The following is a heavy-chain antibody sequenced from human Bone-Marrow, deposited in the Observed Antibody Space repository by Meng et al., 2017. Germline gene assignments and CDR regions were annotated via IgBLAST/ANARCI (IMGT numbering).Heavy chain of an antibody. V-gene: IGHV1-69*05. D-gene: IGHD1-14*01. J-gene: IGHJ5*02. CDR2: IIPIFGTA. CDR1: GGTFSSYA. Sequence: SVKVSCKASGGTFSSYAISWVRQAPGQGLEWMGGIIPIFGTANYAQKFQGRVTITTDESTSTAYMELSSLRSEDTAVYYCARDWNQPLDNWFDPWGQGTLVTVS. CDR3: ARDWNQPLDNWFDP.